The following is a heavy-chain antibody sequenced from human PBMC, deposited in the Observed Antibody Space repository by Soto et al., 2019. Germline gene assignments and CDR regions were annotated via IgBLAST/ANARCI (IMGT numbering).Heavy chain of an antibody. V-gene: IGHV4-59*01. J-gene: IGHJ5*02. CDR2: AYYSGST. D-gene: IGHD2-8*01. Sequence: QVQLQESGPGLVKASETLSLTCSVSGGSISHYYWSWIRQSPGKGLEWIGYAYYSGSTDYNPSLKSRVTMAVDTSKNQVSLKLNSVTTADTAVYYCARDRSTYGGGGTGEVKENWFDPWGPGTLVNVSS. CDR1: GGSISHYY. CDR3: ARDRSTYGGGGTGEVKENWFDP.